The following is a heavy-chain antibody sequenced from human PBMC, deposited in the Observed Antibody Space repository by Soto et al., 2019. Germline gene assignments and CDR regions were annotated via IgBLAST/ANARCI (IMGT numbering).Heavy chain of an antibody. Sequence: QVQLVESGGDLVKPGGSLRLSCAASGFPFSDYYMSWIRQAPGKGLEWVSSISRSSSDTNYAQSVKGRFTISRDNAKNSLHLQMNSLRAEDTAVYYCARRRPTGYYNYWGQGTLVTVSA. CDR3: ARRRPTGYYNY. CDR1: GFPFSDYY. D-gene: IGHD3-9*01. CDR2: ISRSSSDT. V-gene: IGHV3-11*05. J-gene: IGHJ4*02.